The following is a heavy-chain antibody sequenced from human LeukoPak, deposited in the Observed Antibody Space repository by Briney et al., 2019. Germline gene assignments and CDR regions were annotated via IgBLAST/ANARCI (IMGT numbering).Heavy chain of an antibody. Sequence: SETLSLTCTVSGGSISSYYWSWIRQPPGKGREWIGYIYYSGSTNYNPSLNSRVTISVDTSKNQFSLKLSSVTAADTAVYYCARENRYCSSTSCSYYYYMDVWGKGTTVTVSS. CDR2: IYYSGST. J-gene: IGHJ6*03. D-gene: IGHD2-2*01. CDR1: GGSISSYY. V-gene: IGHV4-59*01. CDR3: ARENRYCSSTSCSYYYYMDV.